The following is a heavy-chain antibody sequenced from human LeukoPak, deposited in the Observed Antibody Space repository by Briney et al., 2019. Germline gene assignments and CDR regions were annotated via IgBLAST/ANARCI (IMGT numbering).Heavy chain of an antibody. D-gene: IGHD3-3*01. V-gene: IGHV3-23*01. CDR2: IADNGAT. J-gene: IGHJ6*03. CDR1: GFTFNTYW. Sequence: GGSLRLSCAASGFTFNTYWMNWVRQAPGKGLMWVSGIADNGATYYAESVKGRFIISRDNSKNTLFLQMDSLRAEDTALYYCAKVGVEFHYYYYMDVWGRGTTVTVSS. CDR3: AKVGVEFHYYYYMDV.